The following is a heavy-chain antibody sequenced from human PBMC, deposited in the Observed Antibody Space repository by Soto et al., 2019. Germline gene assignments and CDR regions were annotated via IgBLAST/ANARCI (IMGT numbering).Heavy chain of an antibody. CDR2: IIAYNGNT. D-gene: IGHD6-19*01. Sequence: GASVKFSCKASGYTFTNYGISWVRQAPGQGLEWMGWIIAYNGNTYYAQKFQGRVTMTIETSTSTTYMEVRSLKSDDSAVYYCARDQSSGWYGKDSGMDVWGQGTTVTVSS. CDR1: GYTFTNYG. CDR3: ARDQSSGWYGKDSGMDV. V-gene: IGHV1-18*01. J-gene: IGHJ6*02.